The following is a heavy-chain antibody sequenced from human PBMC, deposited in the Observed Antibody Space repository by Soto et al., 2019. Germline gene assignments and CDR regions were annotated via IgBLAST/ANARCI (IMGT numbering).Heavy chain of an antibody. Sequence: NPSETLSLTCTVSGGSISSSSYYWGWIRQPPGKGLEWIGSIYYSGSTYYNPSLKSRVTISVDTSKNQFSLKLSSVTAADTAVYYCASHSYGSFGWFDPWGQGTLVTVSS. D-gene: IGHD5-18*01. V-gene: IGHV4-39*01. CDR1: GGSISSSSYY. CDR2: IYYSGST. CDR3: ASHSYGSFGWFDP. J-gene: IGHJ5*02.